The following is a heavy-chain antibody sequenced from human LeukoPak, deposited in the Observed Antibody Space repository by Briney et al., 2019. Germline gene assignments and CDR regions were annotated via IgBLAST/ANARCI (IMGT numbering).Heavy chain of an antibody. CDR1: GFTFSSYW. J-gene: IGHJ4*02. CDR2: IKQDGSEK. D-gene: IGHD3-3*01. Sequence: GGSLRLSCAASGFTFSSYWMTWVRQAPGKGLEWVANIKQDGSEKYYVDSVKGRFNISRDNAKNSLYLQMNSLRAEDTAVYYCAREGRRSGYYTSFDYWGQGTLVTVSS. CDR3: AREGRRSGYYTSFDY. V-gene: IGHV3-7*01.